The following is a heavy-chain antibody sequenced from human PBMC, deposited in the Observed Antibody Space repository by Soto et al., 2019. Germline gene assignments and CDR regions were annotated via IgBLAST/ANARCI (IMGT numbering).Heavy chain of an antibody. CDR3: ARTLVGPTAY. V-gene: IGHV1-8*01. CDR2: MHPNSGNP. Sequence: QVPLVQSGAEVKKPGASVKISCAASGYTFSSYDIKWVRQALGLGLEGMGWMHPNSGNPVYAQKLQLRVTMTRNTSISTAYMELRGRRPEDTAVDYCARTLVGPTAYGGQGTLVTVSS. D-gene: IGHD1-26*01. J-gene: IGHJ4*02. CDR1: GYTFSSYD.